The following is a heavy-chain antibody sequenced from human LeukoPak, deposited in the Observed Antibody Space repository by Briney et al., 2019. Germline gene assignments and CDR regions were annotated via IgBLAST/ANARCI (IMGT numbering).Heavy chain of an antibody. Sequence: APVKVSCKASGGTFSSYAISWVRQAPGQGLEWMGGIIPIFGTANYAQKFQGRVTITTDESTSTAYMELSSLRSEDTAVYYCARGYCSSTSCYGGYWFDPWGQGTLVTVSS. CDR1: GGTFSSYA. CDR3: ARGYCSSTSCYGGYWFDP. CDR2: IIPIFGTA. D-gene: IGHD2-2*01. J-gene: IGHJ5*02. V-gene: IGHV1-69*05.